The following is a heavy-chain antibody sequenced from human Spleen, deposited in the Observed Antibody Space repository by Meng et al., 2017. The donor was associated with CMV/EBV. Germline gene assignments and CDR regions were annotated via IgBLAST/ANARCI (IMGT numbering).Heavy chain of an antibody. CDR2: INHSGST. Sequence: SETLSLTCAVYGGSFSGYYWSWIRQPPGKGLEWIGEINHSGSTNYNPSLKSRVTISVDTSKNQFSLKLSSVTAADTAVYYCARGVSTELEMDYWGQGTLVTVSS. CDR1: GGSFSGYY. CDR3: ARGVSTELEMDY. D-gene: IGHD1-1*01. V-gene: IGHV4-34*01. J-gene: IGHJ4*02.